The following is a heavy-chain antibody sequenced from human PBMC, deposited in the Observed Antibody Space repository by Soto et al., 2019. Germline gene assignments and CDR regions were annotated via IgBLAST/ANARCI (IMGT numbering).Heavy chain of an antibody. V-gene: IGHV4-30-2*01. CDR3: ARFGHSVGYFASYFDS. Sequence: QLHLQESGSGLVRPSQTLTLTCAVSGASISSGDYSLTWIRQPPGRGLEWIGYISQSGNTYYNPSLKSRVTISVVKSTNQFFLDLNCVTAADTAVYYCARFGHSVGYFASYFDSWGQGTLVTVSS. CDR1: GASISSGDYS. D-gene: IGHD5-12*01. J-gene: IGHJ4*02. CDR2: ISQSGNT.